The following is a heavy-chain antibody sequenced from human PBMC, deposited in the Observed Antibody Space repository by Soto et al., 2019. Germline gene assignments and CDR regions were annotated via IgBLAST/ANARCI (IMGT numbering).Heavy chain of an antibody. D-gene: IGHD2-15*01. CDR1: GYSFTSYW. Sequence: PGESLKISCKGSGYSFTSYWIGWVRQMPGKGLEWMGIIYPGDSDTRYSPSFQGQVTISADKSISTAYLQWSSLKASDTAMYYCARQGCSGGSCYPIGYYYYGMDVWGQGTTVTVSS. J-gene: IGHJ6*02. CDR3: ARQGCSGGSCYPIGYYYYGMDV. CDR2: IYPGDSDT. V-gene: IGHV5-51*01.